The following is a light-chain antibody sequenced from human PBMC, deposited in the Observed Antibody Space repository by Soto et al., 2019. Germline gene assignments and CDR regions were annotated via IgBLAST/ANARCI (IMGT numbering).Light chain of an antibody. CDR2: AAS. CDR3: QKYDSTPPGYT. CDR1: QGISNH. J-gene: IGKJ2*01. Sequence: DIQMTQSPSSLSASVGDRVTITCRASQGISNHLVWYQQKPGKVPKVLIYAASTLQSGVPSRFSGSGSGTDFTLTISSLQPEDVATYYCQKYDSTPPGYTFGQGTKLEIK. V-gene: IGKV1-27*01.